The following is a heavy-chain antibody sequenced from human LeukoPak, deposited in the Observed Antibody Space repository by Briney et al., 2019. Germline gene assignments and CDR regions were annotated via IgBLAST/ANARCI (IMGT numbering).Heavy chain of an antibody. CDR2: INHSGST. J-gene: IGHJ6*02. D-gene: IGHD4-11*01. CDR1: GGSFSGYY. CDR3: ARVRRTPTVTEVRHYYYGMDV. V-gene: IGHV4-34*01. Sequence: PSETLSLTCAVYGGSFSGYYWSWIRQPPGKGLEWIGEINHSGSTNYNPSLKSRVTISVDTSKNQFSLKLSSVTAADTAVYYCARVRRTPTVTEVRHYYYGMDVWGQGTTVTVSS.